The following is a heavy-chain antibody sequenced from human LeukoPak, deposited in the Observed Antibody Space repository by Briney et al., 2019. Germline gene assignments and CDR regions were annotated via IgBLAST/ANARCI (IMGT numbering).Heavy chain of an antibody. D-gene: IGHD5-24*01. V-gene: IGHV3-23*01. CDR1: GFTFSIYA. J-gene: IGHJ4*02. CDR2: ISSSGGTT. Sequence: AGGSLRISCAASGFTFSIYAMSWVRQAPGKRLEWVAAISSSGGTTYYADSMRGRFSISRDNSKSMLYLEMSSLRADDTAVYYCAKVAARRDYEAYFEYWGQGTQVTVSS. CDR3: AKVAARRDYEAYFEY.